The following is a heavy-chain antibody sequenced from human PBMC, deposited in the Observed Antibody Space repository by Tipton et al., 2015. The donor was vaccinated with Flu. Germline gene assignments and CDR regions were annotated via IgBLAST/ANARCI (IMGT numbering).Heavy chain of an antibody. CDR2: IYPSGTT. CDR1: SGSIRSTNYF. D-gene: IGHD3-10*02. V-gene: IGHV4-39*01. Sequence: TLSLTCTVSSGSIRSTNYFCAWIRQPPGKGLELIGNIYPSGTTYYNPSLKSRVTISVDTSKSQFSLKLRSVTAADTAVYYCARPSYYDVDLKNFYFDYWGQGALVTVSS. J-gene: IGHJ4*02. CDR3: ARPSYYDVDLKNFYFDY.